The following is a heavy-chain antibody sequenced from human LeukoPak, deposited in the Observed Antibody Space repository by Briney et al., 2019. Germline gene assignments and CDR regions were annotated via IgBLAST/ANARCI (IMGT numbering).Heavy chain of an antibody. CDR2: LNPNTGGT. J-gene: IGHJ4*02. V-gene: IGHV1-2*06. CDR3: ARVPRSGSYIYFDY. D-gene: IGHD3-10*01. Sequence: ASVKVSCKASEYTFTGYYTHWVRQAPGQGLEWMGRLNPNTGGTNYAQNFQGRVTMTRDTSISTVYMELSSLRSDDTALYYCARVPRSGSYIYFDYWGQGTLVTVSS. CDR1: EYTFTGYY.